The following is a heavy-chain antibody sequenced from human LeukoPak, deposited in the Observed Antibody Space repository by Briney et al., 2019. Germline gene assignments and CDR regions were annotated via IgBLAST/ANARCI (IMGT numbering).Heavy chain of an antibody. CDR1: GFTFSSYG. Sequence: GGSLRLSCAASGFTFSSYGMHWVRQAPGKGLEWVAFIRYDGSNKYYADSVKGRFTISRDNSKNTLYLQMNSLRAEDTSVYYCASSMVRGVTTFDYWGQGTLVTVSS. CDR2: IRYDGSNK. V-gene: IGHV3-30*02. D-gene: IGHD3-10*01. J-gene: IGHJ4*02. CDR3: ASSMVRGVTTFDY.